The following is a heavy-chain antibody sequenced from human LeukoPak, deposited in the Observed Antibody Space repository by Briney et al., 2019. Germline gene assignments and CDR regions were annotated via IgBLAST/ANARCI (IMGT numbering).Heavy chain of an antibody. J-gene: IGHJ4*02. V-gene: IGHV4-39*01. D-gene: IGHD3-10*01. CDR3: ARTRYYYNSRSYGAPYYFDY. Sequence: SETLSLTCAVSGGSISSNSYYWGWIRQPPGKWLEWIGSIYYSGSTYYNPSLKSRVTISVDTSKNQFSLKLSSVTAADTAVYYCARTRYYYNSRSYGAPYYFDYWGQGTLVTVSS. CDR2: IYYSGST. CDR1: GGSISSNSYY.